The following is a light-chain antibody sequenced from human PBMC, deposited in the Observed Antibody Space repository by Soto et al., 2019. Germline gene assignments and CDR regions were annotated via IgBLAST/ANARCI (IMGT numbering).Light chain of an antibody. Sequence: QSALTQPASVSGSPGQSITISCTGTSNDVGGYNYVSWYQQHPGMAPKLMIYEVNNRPSGVSSRFSGAKSGNTASLTISGLQAEDEADYYCSSYTVNSNTLYVFGTGTKVTVL. V-gene: IGLV2-14*01. CDR1: SNDVGGYNY. CDR2: EVN. J-gene: IGLJ1*01. CDR3: SSYTVNSNTLYV.